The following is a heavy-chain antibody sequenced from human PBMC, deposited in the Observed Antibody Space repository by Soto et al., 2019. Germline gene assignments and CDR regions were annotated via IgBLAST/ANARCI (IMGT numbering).Heavy chain of an antibody. CDR1: GFTFSRNS. CDR3: ARGRTIPAYYFPPFFHFFYGLDG. J-gene: IGHJ6*02. Sequence: EVQLVESGGGLVKPGRSLRLSCAVSGFTFSRNSMNWVRQAPGKGLEWVSSISSGSSYIYYADSVKGRFTISRDNAKNSLYLPKNSLRVEDTAVYYCARGRTIPAYYFPPFFHFFYGLDGWGQGTTVTVSS. CDR2: ISSGSSYI. V-gene: IGHV3-21*01. D-gene: IGHD2-2*01.